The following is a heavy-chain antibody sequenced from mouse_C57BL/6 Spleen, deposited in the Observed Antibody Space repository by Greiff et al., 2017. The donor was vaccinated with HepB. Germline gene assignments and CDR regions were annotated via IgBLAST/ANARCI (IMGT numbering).Heavy chain of an antibody. D-gene: IGHD2-3*01. J-gene: IGHJ3*01. CDR1: GFTFSDYG. V-gene: IGHV5-17*01. CDR2: ISSGSSTI. CDR3: AREWLLRRAWFAY. Sequence: EVHLVESGGGLVKPGGSLKLSCAASGFTFSDYGMHWVRQAPEKGLEWVAYISSGSSTIYYADTVKGRFTISRDNAKNTLFLQMTSLRSEDTAMYYCAREWLLRRAWFAYWGQGTLVTVSA.